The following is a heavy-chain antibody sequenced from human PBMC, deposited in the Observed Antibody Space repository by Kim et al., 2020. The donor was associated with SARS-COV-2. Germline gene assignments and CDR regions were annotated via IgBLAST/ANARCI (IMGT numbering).Heavy chain of an antibody. CDR1: GGSFSGYY. J-gene: IGHJ6*02. CDR2: INHSGST. D-gene: IGHD1-26*01. V-gene: IGHV4-34*01. CDR3: SRAGKWELLPLGYYYYGMDV. Sequence: SETLSLTCAVYGGSFSGYYWSWIRQPPGKGLEWIGEINHSGSTNYNPSLKSRVTISVDTSKNQFSLKLSSVTAADMAVYYCSRAGKWELLPLGYYYYGMDVWGQGTTVTVSS.